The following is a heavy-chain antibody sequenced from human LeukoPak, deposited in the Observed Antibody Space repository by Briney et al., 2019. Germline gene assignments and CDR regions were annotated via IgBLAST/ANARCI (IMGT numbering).Heavy chain of an antibody. Sequence: ASVKVSCKASGYTFTGYDMHWVRQAPGQGLEWMGWINPSSGGTNYAQKFQGRVTMTRDTSISTAYMELSRLRSDDTAVYYCASSGFFLRFLEWLSWSDAFDIWGQGTMVTVSS. CDR3: ASSGFFLRFLEWLSWSDAFDI. CDR1: GYTFTGYD. J-gene: IGHJ3*02. CDR2: INPSSGGT. V-gene: IGHV1-2*02. D-gene: IGHD3-3*01.